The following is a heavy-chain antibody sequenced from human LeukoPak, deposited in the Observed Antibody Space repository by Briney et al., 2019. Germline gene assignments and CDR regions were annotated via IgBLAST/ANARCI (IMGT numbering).Heavy chain of an antibody. CDR3: ARDGALWVGDFTFYFDS. D-gene: IGHD3-10*01. CDR2: INPNNGDT. J-gene: IGHJ4*02. CDR1: GYTFTGYY. Sequence: GASVKVSCKASGYTFTGYYMHWVRQAPGQGLEWMGWINPNNGDTDSAQKFKGRVTMTRDTSISTVYMELTRLTSDDTAVYFCARDGALWVGDFTFYFDSWGQGSLVTVSS. V-gene: IGHV1-2*02.